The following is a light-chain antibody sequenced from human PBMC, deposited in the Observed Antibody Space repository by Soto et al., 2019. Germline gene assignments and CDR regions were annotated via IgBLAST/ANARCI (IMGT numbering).Light chain of an antibody. CDR2: CNN. Sequence: QSVLTQPPSASGTPGQTVTISCSGSNSNIGSNYVFWYQQLPGAAPKLLIYCNNQRPSGVPDRFSGSKSGTSASLAITGLRSDDEGDYYCSALDDSLLFGGGTKVTVL. J-gene: IGLJ2*01. CDR3: SALDDSLL. V-gene: IGLV1-47*02. CDR1: NSNIGSNY.